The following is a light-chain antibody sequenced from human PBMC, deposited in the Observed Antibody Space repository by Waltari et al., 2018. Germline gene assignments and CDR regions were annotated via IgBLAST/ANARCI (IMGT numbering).Light chain of an antibody. Sequence: DIVMTQSPDFLAVSLGERATINCKSSPSVLYSSNNKNYLAWYQQKPGQPPKLLIYWASTRESGVPDRFSGSGSGTDFTLTISSLQAEDVAVYYCQQYYSTLPYTFGQGTKLEIK. CDR1: PSVLYSSNNKNY. CDR2: WAS. J-gene: IGKJ2*01. CDR3: QQYYSTLPYT. V-gene: IGKV4-1*01.